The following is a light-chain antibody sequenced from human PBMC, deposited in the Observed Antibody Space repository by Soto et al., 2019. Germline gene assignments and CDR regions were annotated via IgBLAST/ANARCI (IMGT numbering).Light chain of an antibody. CDR2: GAS. J-gene: IGKJ1*01. CDR3: QHYRRNTWS. Sequence: DSQMTQSPSSLTASVGDRVTITCRASQSISSYLNWYQQKPGKAPKLLIYGASNLESGVPSRFSGSGSGTEFTLTITTLQPDDFATYFCQHYRRNTWSFGPGTKVDIK. V-gene: IGKV1-39*01. CDR1: QSISSY.